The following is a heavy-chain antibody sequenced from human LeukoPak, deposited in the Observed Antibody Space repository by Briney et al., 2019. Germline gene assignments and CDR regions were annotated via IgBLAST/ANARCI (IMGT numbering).Heavy chain of an antibody. V-gene: IGHV4-34*01. CDR2: INHSGST. CDR1: GDSITSYY. J-gene: IGHJ3*02. Sequence: PSETLSLTCTVSGDSITSYYWNWIRHPPGKGLEWIGEINHSGSTNYNPSLKSRVTISVDTSKNQFSLKLSSVTAADTAVYYCARDFDYGAFDIWGQGTMVTVSS. CDR3: ARDFDYGAFDI. D-gene: IGHD3-9*01.